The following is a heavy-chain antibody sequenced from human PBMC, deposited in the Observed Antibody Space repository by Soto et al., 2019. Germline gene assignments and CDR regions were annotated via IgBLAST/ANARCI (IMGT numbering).Heavy chain of an antibody. Sequence: ASVKVSCKASGYTFTSYDINWVRQATGQGLEWMGWMNPNSGNTGYAQKFQGRVTMTRNTSISTAYMELSSLRSEDTAVYYCARAEYSSSFVSRYYGMDVWGQGTTVTVSS. D-gene: IGHD6-6*01. CDR1: GYTFTSYD. CDR2: MNPNSGNT. J-gene: IGHJ6*02. CDR3: ARAEYSSSFVSRYYGMDV. V-gene: IGHV1-8*01.